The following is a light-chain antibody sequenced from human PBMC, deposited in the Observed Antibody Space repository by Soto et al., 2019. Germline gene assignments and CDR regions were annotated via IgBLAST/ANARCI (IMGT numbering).Light chain of an antibody. CDR1: QSISSW. CDR2: KAS. J-gene: IGKJ4*01. V-gene: IGKV1-5*03. Sequence: DIQMTQSPSTLSASVGDRVSITCRASQSISSWLAWYQQKPGKAPNLLIYKASSLESGVPSRFSGSGSGTEFTLTISSLQPDDFATYYCQHDHSFPLTFGGGTKVEIK. CDR3: QHDHSFPLT.